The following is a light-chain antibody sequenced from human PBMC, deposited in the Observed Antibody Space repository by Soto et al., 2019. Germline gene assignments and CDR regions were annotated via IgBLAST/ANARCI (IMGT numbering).Light chain of an antibody. J-gene: IGLJ2*01. CDR1: SSDVGAYNS. CDR3: SSYVSGNTVI. CDR2: EVT. V-gene: IGLV2-14*01. Sequence: QSALTQPASVSGSPGQSITISCTGTSSDVGAYNSVSWYQQHPGKVPKLLIYEVTNRPSGVSNRFSGSKSGNTASLTISGLQAEDEADYYCSSYVSGNTVIFGGGTKLTVL.